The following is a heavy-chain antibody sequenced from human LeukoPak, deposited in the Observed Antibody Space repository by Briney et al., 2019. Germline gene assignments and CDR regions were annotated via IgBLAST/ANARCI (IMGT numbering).Heavy chain of an antibody. CDR3: ARGPYYYDSSGYYSFDY. J-gene: IGHJ4*02. D-gene: IGHD3-22*01. V-gene: IGHV1-69*13. CDR2: IIPIFGTA. CDR1: GGTFSSYA. Sequence: SVKVSCKASGGTFSSYAISWVRQAPGQGLEWMGGIIPIFGTANYAQKFQGRVTITADESTSTAYMELSSLRSEDTAVYYCARGPYYYDSSGYYSFDYWGQGTLVTVSS.